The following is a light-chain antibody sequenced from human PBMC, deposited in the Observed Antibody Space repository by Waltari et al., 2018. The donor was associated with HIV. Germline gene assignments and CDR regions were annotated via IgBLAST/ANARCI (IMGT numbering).Light chain of an antibody. CDR3: QQFDDWEYT. CDR1: KNVNRDY. V-gene: IGKV3-20*01. J-gene: IGKJ2*01. CDR2: RTS. Sequence: VLTQSPGSLSLSPGDSVSLSCRASKNVNRDYLAWYQQRLGQPPTLLVSRTSVRAPGVPDRFSGSGSGTVFTLTINRLEPEDFTTYLCQQFDDWEYTFGQGTHL.